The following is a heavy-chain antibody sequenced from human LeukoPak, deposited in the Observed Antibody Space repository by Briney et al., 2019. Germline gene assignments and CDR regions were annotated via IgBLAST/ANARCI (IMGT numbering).Heavy chain of an antibody. CDR2: IYNSGST. Sequence: SETLSLTCTVSGGSISSSSYYWGWIRQPPGKGLEWIGSIYNSGSTHYNPSLQSRATISVDTSKNQFSLKLSSVTAADTAVYYCARESRGSYAPFDYWGQGTLVTVSS. J-gene: IGHJ4*02. D-gene: IGHD1-26*01. CDR1: GGSISSSSYY. CDR3: ARESRGSYAPFDY. V-gene: IGHV4-39*07.